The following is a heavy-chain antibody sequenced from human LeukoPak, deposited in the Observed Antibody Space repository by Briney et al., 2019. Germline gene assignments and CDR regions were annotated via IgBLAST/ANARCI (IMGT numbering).Heavy chain of an antibody. Sequence: PGGSLRLSCAASGFTFSSYSMNWVRQAPGKGLEWVSSISSSSSYIYYADSVKGRFTISRGNAKNSLYLQMNSLRAEDTAVYYCARDKAVAGNFDYWGQGTLVTVSS. D-gene: IGHD6-19*01. J-gene: IGHJ4*02. CDR1: GFTFSSYS. CDR2: ISSSSSYI. V-gene: IGHV3-21*01. CDR3: ARDKAVAGNFDY.